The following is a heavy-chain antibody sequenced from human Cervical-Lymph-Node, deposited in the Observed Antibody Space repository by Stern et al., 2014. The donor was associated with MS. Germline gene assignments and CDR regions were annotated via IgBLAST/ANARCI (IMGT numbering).Heavy chain of an antibody. CDR3: ARGLRGDWNYDAFDY. V-gene: IGHV1-2*06. CDR2: TNPNSGGT. Sequence: VQLVQSGAEVKKPGASVKVSCKASGYTFTGQYMHWVRQAPGQGLEWMGRTNPNSGGTSYAQKFQGRVTMTRDTSISTASMELSRLTSDDTAMYYCARGLRGDWNYDAFDYWGQGTLVTVSS. CDR1: GYTFTGQY. J-gene: IGHJ4*02. D-gene: IGHD1-7*01.